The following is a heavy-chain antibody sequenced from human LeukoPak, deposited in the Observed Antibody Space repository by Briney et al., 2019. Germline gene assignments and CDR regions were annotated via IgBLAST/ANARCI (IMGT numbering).Heavy chain of an antibody. CDR2: ISTTGSTI. V-gene: IGHV3-48*03. J-gene: IGHJ5*02. Sequence: QPGGSLRLSCAASGFTFSTYEMNWVRQAPGKGLEWVSYISTTGSTIYYADSVKGRFTISRVNAKNSLYLQMNSLRAEDTAVYYCARGTGYCLDPWGQGTLVTVSS. D-gene: IGHD2-2*03. CDR1: GFTFSTYE. CDR3: ARGTGYCLDP.